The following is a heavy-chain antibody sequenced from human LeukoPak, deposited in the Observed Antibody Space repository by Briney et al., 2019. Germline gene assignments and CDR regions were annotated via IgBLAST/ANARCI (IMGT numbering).Heavy chain of an antibody. CDR2: IRQDGSEK. V-gene: IGHV3-7*01. D-gene: IGHD1-26*01. Sequence: GGSLRLSCAASGFTFSSYWMSWVRQAPGKGLEWVANIRQDGSEKYYVDSVKGRFTISRDNAKNSLYLQMNSLRAEDTAVYYCARDLGATTSAFDIWGQGTMVTVSS. J-gene: IGHJ3*02. CDR1: GFTFSSYW. CDR3: ARDLGATTSAFDI.